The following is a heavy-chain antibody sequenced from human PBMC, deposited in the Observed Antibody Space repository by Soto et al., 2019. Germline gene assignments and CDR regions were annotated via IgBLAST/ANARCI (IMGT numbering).Heavy chain of an antibody. V-gene: IGHV4-39*01. J-gene: IGHJ5*02. CDR1: GGSIDSSTYY. Sequence: QLQLQESGPGLVKPSETLSLTCTVSGGSIDSSTYYWGWIRQPPGKGLEWIGSIFYNGNTFYNPALKSRITISVDTSKKQLCLKLSAVSAADTAVYFCARHSTGYYYSWFDPWGQGTLVTVSS. CDR3: ARHSTGYYYSWFDP. D-gene: IGHD3-22*01. CDR2: IFYNGNT.